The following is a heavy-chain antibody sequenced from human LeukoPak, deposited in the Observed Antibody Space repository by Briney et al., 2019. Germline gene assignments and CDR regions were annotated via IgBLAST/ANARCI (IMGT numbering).Heavy chain of an antibody. CDR1: GGSISSGSYY. V-gene: IGHV4-61*02. D-gene: IGHD4-17*01. J-gene: IGHJ4*02. CDR2: IYTSGST. Sequence: PSETLSLTCTVSGGSISSGSYYWSWIREPAGKGLERIGRIYTSGSTNYNPSLKSRLTISVDTSKNQFSLKLSSVTAADTAVYYCGRVTVTPGVYYFDYWGQGTLVTVSS. CDR3: GRVTVTPGVYYFDY.